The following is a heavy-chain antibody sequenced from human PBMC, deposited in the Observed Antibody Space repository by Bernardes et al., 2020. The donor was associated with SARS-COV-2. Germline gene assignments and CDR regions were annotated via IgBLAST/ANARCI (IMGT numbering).Heavy chain of an antibody. J-gene: IGHJ3*01. V-gene: IGHV3-21*01. D-gene: IGHD3-9*01. Sequence: GGSLRVCCAASGFTFSNHLFSWFRQAPGKGLEWVSSISGAGRYIYYGDSVRGRFTTSRDNTRTSVFLQMESLRAEDTAVYYCARDVGGTDWRFGFDVWGPGTMVHVSS. CDR1: GFTFSNHL. CDR3: ARDVGGTDWRFGFDV. CDR2: ISGAGRYI.